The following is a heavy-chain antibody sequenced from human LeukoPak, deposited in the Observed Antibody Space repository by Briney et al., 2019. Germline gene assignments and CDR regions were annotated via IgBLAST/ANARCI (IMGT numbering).Heavy chain of an antibody. V-gene: IGHV1-2*02. J-gene: IGHJ6*03. Sequence: ASVKVSCKASRYTFTGYYMHWVRQAPGQGLEWMGWINPNSGGTNYAQKFQGRVTMTRDTSISTAYMELSRLRSDDTAMYYCARELVLMVYANPYYYMDVWGKGTTVTVSS. D-gene: IGHD2-8*01. CDR3: ARELVLMVYANPYYYMDV. CDR2: INPNSGGT. CDR1: RYTFTGYY.